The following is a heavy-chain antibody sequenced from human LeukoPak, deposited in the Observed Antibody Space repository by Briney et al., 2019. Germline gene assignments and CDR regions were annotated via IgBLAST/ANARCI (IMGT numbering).Heavy chain of an antibody. CDR2: SYYSEST. V-gene: IGHV4-59*08. Sequence: SETLSLTCTVSGGSLSRYYWSWIRQPPGTGLEWIGYSYYSESTNYNTSLKSRVTISVVTSKNQFSLKLSSVTAADTAVYYCARHGPTAWGDAFDIWGQGTMVTVSS. CDR3: ARHGPTAWGDAFDI. D-gene: IGHD7-27*01. CDR1: GGSLSRYY. J-gene: IGHJ3*02.